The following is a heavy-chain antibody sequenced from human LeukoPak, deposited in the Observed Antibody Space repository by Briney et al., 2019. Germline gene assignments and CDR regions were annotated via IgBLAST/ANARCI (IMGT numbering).Heavy chain of an antibody. CDR1: GYTFTGYY. CDR3: ARDGDIVVVPAAKRGFDY. Sequence: ASVKVSCKASGYTFTGYYMHWVRQAPGQGLEWMGRINPNSGGTNYAQKFQGRVTMTRDTSISTAYMELSRLRSDDTAVYYCARDGDIVVVPAAKRGFDYWGQGTLVTVSS. V-gene: IGHV1-2*06. D-gene: IGHD2-2*01. J-gene: IGHJ4*02. CDR2: INPNSGGT.